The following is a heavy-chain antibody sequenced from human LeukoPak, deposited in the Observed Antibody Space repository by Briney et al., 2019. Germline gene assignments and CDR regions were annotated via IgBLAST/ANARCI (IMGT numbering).Heavy chain of an antibody. CDR2: ISYDGSNK. CDR1: GFTFSSYG. J-gene: IGHJ4*02. CDR3: AKDYYRRFYYFDY. V-gene: IGHV3-30*18. Sequence: GGSLRLSCAASGFTFSSYGMRWVRQAPGKGLEWVAVISYDGSNKYYADSVKGRFTISRDNSKNTLYLQMNSLRAQDTAVYYCAKDYYRRFYYFDYWGQRTLVTVSS. D-gene: IGHD3-10*01.